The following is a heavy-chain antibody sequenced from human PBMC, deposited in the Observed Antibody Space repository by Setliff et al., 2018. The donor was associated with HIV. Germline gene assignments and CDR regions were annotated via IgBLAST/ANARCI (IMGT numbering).Heavy chain of an antibody. Sequence: GGSLRLSCATSGFTFSGSALHWVRQASGKGLEWVGRIRKQSNNYATAYGASVKGRFTISRDDSKNTAYLHMKSLKNEDTAVYYCARGRMISMIRGFKNFDYWGPGTLVTVSS. CDR3: ARGRMISMIRGFKNFDY. CDR2: IRKQSNNYAT. CDR1: GFTFSGSA. V-gene: IGHV3-73*01. D-gene: IGHD3-10*01. J-gene: IGHJ4*02.